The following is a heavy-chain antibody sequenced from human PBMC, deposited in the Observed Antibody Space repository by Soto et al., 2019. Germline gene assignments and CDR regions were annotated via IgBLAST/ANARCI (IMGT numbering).Heavy chain of an antibody. J-gene: IGHJ4*02. CDR3: ATPTQSNNPRWYSSSWYVFDY. Sequence: SETLSLTCTVSGGSISSSSYYWGWIRQPPGKGLEWIGSIYYSGSTYYNPSLKSRVTISVDTSKNQFSLKLSSVTAADTAVYYCATPTQSNNPRWYSSSWYVFDYWGQGTLVTVSS. D-gene: IGHD6-13*01. V-gene: IGHV4-39*01. CDR2: IYYSGST. CDR1: GGSISSSSYY.